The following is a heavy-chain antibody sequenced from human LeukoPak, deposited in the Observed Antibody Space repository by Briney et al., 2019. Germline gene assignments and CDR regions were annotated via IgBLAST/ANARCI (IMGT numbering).Heavy chain of an antibody. Sequence: SQTLSLTCTVSGGSISSGSYYWSWIRQPAGKGLEWIGRIYTSGSTNYNPSLKGRVTISVDTSKNQFSLKLSSVTAADTAVYYCARARHVLRFLEWSSDWFDPWGQGTLVTVSS. D-gene: IGHD3-3*01. CDR3: ARARHVLRFLEWSSDWFDP. CDR1: GGSISSGSYY. J-gene: IGHJ5*02. V-gene: IGHV4-61*02. CDR2: IYTSGST.